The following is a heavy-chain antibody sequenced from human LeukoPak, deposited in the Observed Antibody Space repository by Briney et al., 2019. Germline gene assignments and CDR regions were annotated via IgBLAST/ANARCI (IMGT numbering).Heavy chain of an antibody. V-gene: IGHV3-9*01. CDR3: ATNGGGDSGYGNFDY. Sequence: PGGSLRLSCAASGFTFDDYAMHWVRQVPGKGLEWVSGISWNSDSIGYGDSVKGRFTISRDNAKNSLYLQMNSLRPEDTALYYCATNGGGDSGYGNFDYWGQGTLVTVSS. J-gene: IGHJ4*02. CDR1: GFTFDDYA. CDR2: ISWNSDSI. D-gene: IGHD5-12*01.